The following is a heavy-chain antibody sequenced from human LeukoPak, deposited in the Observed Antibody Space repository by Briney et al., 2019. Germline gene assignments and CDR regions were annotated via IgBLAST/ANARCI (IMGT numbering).Heavy chain of an antibody. Sequence: GSLRLSCTSSGFTVRDYAISWVRQAPGKGLEWVAFIRYDGSNKYYADSVKGRFTISRDNSKNTLYLQMNSLRAEDTAVYYCAKWEMRDDSSGYYGTNFDYWGQGTLVTVSS. CDR2: IRYDGSNK. V-gene: IGHV3-30*02. D-gene: IGHD3-22*01. CDR1: GFTVRDYA. J-gene: IGHJ4*02. CDR3: AKWEMRDDSSGYYGTNFDY.